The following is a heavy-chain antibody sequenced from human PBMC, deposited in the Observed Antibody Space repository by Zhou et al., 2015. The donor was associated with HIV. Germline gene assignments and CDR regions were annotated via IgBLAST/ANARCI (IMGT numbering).Heavy chain of an antibody. CDR3: ASVSTGSSGWYIGWFDP. J-gene: IGHJ5*02. V-gene: IGHV1-69*01. CDR2: IIPIFGTA. Sequence: QVQLVQSGAEVKKPGSSVKVSCKASGGTFSSYAISWVRQAPGQGLEWMGGIIPIFGTANYAQKFQGRVTITADESTSTAYMELSSLRSEDTAVYYCASVSTGSSGWYIGWFDPLGPGNPWSPSPQ. D-gene: IGHD6-19*01. CDR1: GGTFSSYA.